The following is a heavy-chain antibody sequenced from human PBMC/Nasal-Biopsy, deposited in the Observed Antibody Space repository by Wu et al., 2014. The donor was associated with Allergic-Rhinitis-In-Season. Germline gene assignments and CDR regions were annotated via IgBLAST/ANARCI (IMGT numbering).Heavy chain of an antibody. V-gene: IGHV4-59*08. J-gene: IGHJ6*03. CDR3: ARLGPFTAGAPPDYYYYYMDV. CDR1: GGSISSYY. D-gene: IGHD5-18*01. CDR2: IYYSGST. Sequence: TLSLTCTVSGGSISSYYWSWIRQPPGKGLEWIGYIYYSGSTNYNPSLQSRVTISVDTSKNQFSLKLSSVTAADTAVYYCARLGPFTAGAPPDYYYYYMDVWGKGTTVTVSS.